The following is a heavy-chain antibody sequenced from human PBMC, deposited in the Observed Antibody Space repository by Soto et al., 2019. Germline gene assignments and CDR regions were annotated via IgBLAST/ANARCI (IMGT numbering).Heavy chain of an antibody. J-gene: IGHJ4*02. Sequence: LELLSLPCTVSDGSSIGVGCCWIWIRQAPGKGLEWIGYLYYSGSTTYNPSLKSRVTISTDTSKNQFSLKLTSVTATDTAVYVCVGGYPWVGFDYWGQGTLVTVSS. V-gene: IGHV4-61*08. CDR3: VGGYPWVGFDY. CDR2: LYYSGST. CDR1: DGSSIGVGCC. D-gene: IGHD3-22*01.